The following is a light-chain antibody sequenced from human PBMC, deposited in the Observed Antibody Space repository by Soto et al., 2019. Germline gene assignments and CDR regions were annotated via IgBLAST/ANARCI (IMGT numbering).Light chain of an antibody. Sequence: EIVMTQSPATLSVSTGGRATLSCRASQSVSSNLAWYHQKPGQAPRLLIYGASTRATGIPARFSGSGSGTEFTLTISSLQSEDFAVYYCQQYSNWPPYTFCQGTKVDI. CDR3: QQYSNWPPYT. V-gene: IGKV3-15*01. J-gene: IGKJ1*01. CDR1: QSVSSN. CDR2: GAS.